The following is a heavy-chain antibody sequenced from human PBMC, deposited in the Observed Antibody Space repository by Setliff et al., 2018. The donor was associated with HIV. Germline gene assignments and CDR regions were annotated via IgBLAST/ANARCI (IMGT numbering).Heavy chain of an antibody. J-gene: IGHJ6*03. V-gene: IGHV3-49*04. D-gene: IGHD5-18*01. CDR3: TRLRGYSYGLASYYYYYMDV. Sequence: GASLRLSCAASGFTFGDYAMNWVRQTPGKGLEWVGFIGSKAYGGTTEYAASVKGRFTISRDDSKSIAYLQMNSLKTEDTAVYYCTRLRGYSYGLASYYYYYMDVWGKGTTVTVTS. CDR2: IGSKAYGGTT. CDR1: GFTFGDYA.